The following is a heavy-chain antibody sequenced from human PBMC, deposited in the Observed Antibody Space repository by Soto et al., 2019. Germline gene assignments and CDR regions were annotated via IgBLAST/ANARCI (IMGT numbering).Heavy chain of an antibody. CDR2: LSGSGGST. J-gene: IGHJ4*02. Sequence: PGGSLRLSCAASGFTFSSYAMNWVRQAPGKGLEWVSTLSGSGGSTYYADSVKGRFTISRDNSKNTLYLQMNSLRAEDTAVYYCAKLTYYYGSGSYPDYWGQGTLVTVSS. D-gene: IGHD3-10*01. CDR1: GFTFSSYA. V-gene: IGHV3-23*01. CDR3: AKLTYYYGSGSYPDY.